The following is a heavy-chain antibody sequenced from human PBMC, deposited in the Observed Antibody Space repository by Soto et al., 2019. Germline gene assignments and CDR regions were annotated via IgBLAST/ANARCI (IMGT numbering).Heavy chain of an antibody. V-gene: IGHV4-59*01. CDR3: ARLGYCSSTSCYLHYYYGMDV. CDR1: GGSISSYY. J-gene: IGHJ6*02. D-gene: IGHD2-2*01. Sequence: ASGTLSLTCTVSGGSISSYYWSWIRQPPGKGLEWIGYIYYSGSTNYNPSLKSRVTISVDTSKNQFSLKLSSVTAADTAVYYCARLGYCSSTSCYLHYYYGMDVWGQGTTVTVSS. CDR2: IYYSGST.